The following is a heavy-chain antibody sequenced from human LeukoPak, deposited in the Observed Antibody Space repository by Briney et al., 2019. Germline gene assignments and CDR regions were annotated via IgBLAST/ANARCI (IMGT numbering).Heavy chain of an antibody. D-gene: IGHD2-15*01. CDR2: IIDDGHIT. J-gene: IGHJ4*02. CDR1: GFTFSSYA. V-gene: IGHV3-23*01. CDR3: AKYGGHPLPHYSLDY. Sequence: PGGSLRLSCAASGFTFSSYAMSWVRQAPGKGLEWVSLIIDDGHITSYADSVKGRFTISRDNSNNTLFLQMNRLRAEDTAVYYCAKYGGHPLPHYSLDYWGQGTQVTVSS.